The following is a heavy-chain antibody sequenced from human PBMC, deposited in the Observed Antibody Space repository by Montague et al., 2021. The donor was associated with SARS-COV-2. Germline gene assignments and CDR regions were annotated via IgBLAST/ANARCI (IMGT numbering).Heavy chain of an antibody. V-gene: IGHV4-39*01. D-gene: IGHD4-17*01. J-gene: IGHJ4*02. CDR2: ISSSGYT. CDR3: ARDYDDYLDF. Sequence: SETLSLTCTVSGGSIRSSSFYWGWIRQPPGKGLEWIGSISSSGYTYYNPSLKSRVTIFVDTSKNQFSLKLSSVTAADTAVYYRARDYDDYLDFWGQGNLVTVSS. CDR1: GGSIRSSSFY.